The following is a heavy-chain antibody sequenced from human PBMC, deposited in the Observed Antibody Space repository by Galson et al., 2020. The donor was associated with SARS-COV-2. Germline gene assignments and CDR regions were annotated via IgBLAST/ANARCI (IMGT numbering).Heavy chain of an antibody. CDR2: INHSGST. J-gene: IGHJ3*02. Sequence: SETLSLTCAVYGGSFSGYYWSWIRQPPGKGLEWIGEINHSGSTNYNPSLKSRVTISVDTSKNQFSLKLSSVTAADTAVYYCARDYIAVAGTFKDDAFDIWGQGTMVTVSS. CDR1: GGSFSGYY. CDR3: ARDYIAVAGTFKDDAFDI. D-gene: IGHD6-19*01. V-gene: IGHV4-34*01.